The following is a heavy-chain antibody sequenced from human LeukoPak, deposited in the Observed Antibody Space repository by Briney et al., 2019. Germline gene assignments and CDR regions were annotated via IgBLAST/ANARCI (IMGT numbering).Heavy chain of an antibody. Sequence: ASVKVSCKASGYTFTSYDINWVRQATGQGLEWMGWMNPNSGNAGYAQKFQGRVTITWNTSISTAYMELSSLRSEDTAVYYCARGASSGADYWGQGTLVTVSS. CDR1: GYTFTSYD. CDR3: ARGASSGADY. CDR2: MNPNSGNA. J-gene: IGHJ4*02. V-gene: IGHV1-8*03. D-gene: IGHD6-19*01.